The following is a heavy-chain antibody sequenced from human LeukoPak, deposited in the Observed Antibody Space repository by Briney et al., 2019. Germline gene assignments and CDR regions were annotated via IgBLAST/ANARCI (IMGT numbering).Heavy chain of an antibody. CDR2: IYHSGST. Sequence: SETLSLTCTVSGGSLSSYYWTWIRQPPGKGLEWIGYIYHSGSTYYNPSLKSRVTISVDRSKNQFSLKLSSVTAADTAVYYCARVSPGPLIAFDIWGQGTMVTVSS. CDR3: ARVSPGPLIAFDI. J-gene: IGHJ3*02. CDR1: GGSLSSYY. D-gene: IGHD3-16*01. V-gene: IGHV4-59*12.